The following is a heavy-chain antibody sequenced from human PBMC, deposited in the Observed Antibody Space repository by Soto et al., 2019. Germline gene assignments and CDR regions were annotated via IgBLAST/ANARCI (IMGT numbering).Heavy chain of an antibody. D-gene: IGHD2-2*01. V-gene: IGHV3-23*01. J-gene: IGHJ6*02. Sequence: GGSLRLSCAASGVTCSSYAMSWVRQAPGKGLEWVSVISGSDAPTHYADSVKGRFTISRDNSGNTLFLEMYSLRAEDTAVYYCARYIPGVRYYGMDVWGQGTTVTVSS. CDR3: ARYIPGVRYYGMDV. CDR1: GVTCSSYA. CDR2: ISGSDAPT.